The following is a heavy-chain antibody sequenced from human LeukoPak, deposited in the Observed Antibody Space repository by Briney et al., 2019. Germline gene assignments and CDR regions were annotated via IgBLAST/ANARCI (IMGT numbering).Heavy chain of an antibody. Sequence: GGSLRPSCAASGFTFNTYAMHWVRQAPGKGLEWLTIISSDGTSHYSADSLKGRFIVSRDNSKNTLYLDINSLRPEDTAVFYCARDGQGSLEYWGQGTLVTVSS. J-gene: IGHJ4*02. CDR1: GFTFNTYA. CDR3: ARDGQGSLEY. V-gene: IGHV3-30-3*01. CDR2: ISSDGTSH.